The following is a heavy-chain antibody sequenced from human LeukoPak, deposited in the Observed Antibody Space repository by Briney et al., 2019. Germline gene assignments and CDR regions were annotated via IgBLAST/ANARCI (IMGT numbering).Heavy chain of an antibody. CDR2: IRRKPYGGTT. CDR3: TRNIWCDY. V-gene: IGHV3-49*03. J-gene: IGHJ4*02. CDR1: GFTFGDYA. D-gene: IGHD4/OR15-4a*01. Sequence: GGSLRLSCTASGFTFGDYAMSWFRQAPGKGVEGVGFIRRKPYGGTTEYAASVKGRFTISRDESKSIAYLQMHSLKTEETAVYYCTRNIWCDYWGQGTLVTVSS.